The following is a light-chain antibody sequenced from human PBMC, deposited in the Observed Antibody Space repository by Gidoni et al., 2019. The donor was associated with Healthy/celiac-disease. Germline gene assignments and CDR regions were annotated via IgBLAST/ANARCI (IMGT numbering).Light chain of an antibody. CDR2: EDN. Sequence: NFMLTQPHSVSESPGKTVTTSCTRSSGSIASNYVQWYQQRPGSAPTTVIYEDNQRPSGVPDRFSGSSDSSSNSASLTISGLKTEDEADYYCQSYDSSSHVVFGGGTKLTVL. J-gene: IGLJ2*01. V-gene: IGLV6-57*03. CDR3: QSYDSSSHVV. CDR1: SGSIASNY.